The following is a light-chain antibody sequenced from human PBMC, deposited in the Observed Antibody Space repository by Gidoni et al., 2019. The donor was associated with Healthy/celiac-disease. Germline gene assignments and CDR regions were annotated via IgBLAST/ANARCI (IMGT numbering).Light chain of an antibody. CDR1: QSISSW. CDR2: DAS. J-gene: IGKJ3*01. V-gene: IGKV1-5*01. Sequence: DIQMTQSPSTLSASVGDRVTITCRASQSISSWLAWYQQKPGKAPKLLIYDASSLESGVPSRFSGSGSGTEFTLTISSLQPDDFATYYRQQYNSYPFTFGPGTKVDIK. CDR3: QQYNSYPFT.